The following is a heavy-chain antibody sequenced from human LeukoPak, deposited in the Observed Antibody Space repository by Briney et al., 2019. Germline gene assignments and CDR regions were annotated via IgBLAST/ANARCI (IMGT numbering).Heavy chain of an antibody. CDR1: GFTFSSYS. CDR3: AKDRLLWFGLPRNYFDY. J-gene: IGHJ4*02. CDR2: ISGSGGST. D-gene: IGHD3-10*01. Sequence: GGFLRPSCAASGFTFSSYSMSWVRQAPGKGLEWVSAISGSGGSTYYADSVKGRFTISRDNSKNTLYLQMNSLRAEDTAVYYCAKDRLLWFGLPRNYFDYWGQGTLVTVSS. V-gene: IGHV3-23*01.